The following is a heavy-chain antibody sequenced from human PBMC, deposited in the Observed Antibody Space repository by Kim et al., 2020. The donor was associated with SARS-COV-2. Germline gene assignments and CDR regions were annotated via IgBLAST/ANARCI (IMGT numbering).Heavy chain of an antibody. V-gene: IGHV4-59*01. J-gene: IGHJ4*02. CDR3: ARYSSSWNYFDS. CDR2: ISYSGSA. D-gene: IGHD6-13*01. CDR1: GGSISNYY. Sequence: SETLSLTCTVSGGSISNYYWTWIRQSPGKGLEWIAYISYSGSANYNPSLRSRVTLSVDTSKNQFSLKVNSVTAADTAVYYCARYSSSWNYFDSWGQGTLV.